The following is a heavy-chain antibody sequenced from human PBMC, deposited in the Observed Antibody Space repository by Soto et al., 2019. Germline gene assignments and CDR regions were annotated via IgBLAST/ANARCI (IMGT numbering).Heavy chain of an antibody. D-gene: IGHD1-26*01. CDR1: GGSISSYY. J-gene: IGHJ5*02. CDR2: IYYSGST. V-gene: IGHV4-59*01. Sequence: SETLSLSCTVSGGSISSYYWSWIRQPPGKGLEWIGYIYYSGSTNYNPSLKSRVTISVDTSKNQFSLKLSPVTAADTAVYYCARAEVGAIPGNWFDPWGQGTLVTVSS. CDR3: ARAEVGAIPGNWFDP.